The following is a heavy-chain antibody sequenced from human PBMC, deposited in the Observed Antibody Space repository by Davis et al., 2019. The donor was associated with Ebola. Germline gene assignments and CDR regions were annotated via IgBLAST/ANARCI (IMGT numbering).Heavy chain of an antibody. J-gene: IGHJ2*01. Sequence: PSETLSLTCTVSGVSISTYYWTWIRQPPGKGLEWIGYIYYSGHFNYNPSLKSRVTISVDTSKNQVSLKLTSVTAADTAVYHCARGSKTWYFDLWGRGTLVTVSS. CDR2: IYYSGHF. CDR3: ARGSKTWYFDL. CDR1: GVSISTYY. V-gene: IGHV4-59*01.